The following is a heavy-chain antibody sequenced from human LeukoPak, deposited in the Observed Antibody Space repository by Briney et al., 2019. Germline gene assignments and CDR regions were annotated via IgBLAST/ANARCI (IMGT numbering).Heavy chain of an antibody. CDR2: ISSSSSTI. J-gene: IGHJ4*02. Sequence: GGSLRLSCAASGFTFSSYSMNWVRQAPGKGLEWVSYISSSSSTIYYADSVKGRFTISRDNAKNSLYLQMNSLRAEDTAVYYCARWASAGYCSSTSCYASAAYWGQGTLVTVSS. CDR1: GFTFSSYS. CDR3: ARWASAGYCSSTSCYASAAY. V-gene: IGHV3-48*01. D-gene: IGHD2-2*01.